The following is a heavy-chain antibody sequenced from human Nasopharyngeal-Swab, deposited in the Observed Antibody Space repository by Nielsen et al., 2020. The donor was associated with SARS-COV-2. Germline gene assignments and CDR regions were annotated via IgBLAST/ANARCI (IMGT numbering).Heavy chain of an antibody. Sequence: SETLSLTCAVYGGSISDYHWSWIRQPPGKGLEWIGEMKPSGRTNYNPSLKSRVTISVDTSKNQFSLKLSSVTAADTAVYYCARGDFDWLFNNWFDPWGQGTLVTVSS. J-gene: IGHJ5*02. V-gene: IGHV4-34*01. D-gene: IGHD3-9*01. CDR2: MKPSGRT. CDR3: ARGDFDWLFNNWFDP. CDR1: GGSISDYH.